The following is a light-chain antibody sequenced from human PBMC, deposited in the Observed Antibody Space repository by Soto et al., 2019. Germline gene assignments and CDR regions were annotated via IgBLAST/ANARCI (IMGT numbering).Light chain of an antibody. J-gene: IGLJ2*01. Sequence: QSALTQPASVSGSPGQSITISCTGTSSDVGGSHFVSWYQQHPGKAPKLIIYDVTDRPSGVSDRFSGSISGNTASLTISGLQAEDEADYYCRSYTTSSTLVVFGGGTKLNVL. V-gene: IGLV2-14*01. CDR3: RSYTTSSTLVV. CDR1: SSDVGGSHF. CDR2: DVT.